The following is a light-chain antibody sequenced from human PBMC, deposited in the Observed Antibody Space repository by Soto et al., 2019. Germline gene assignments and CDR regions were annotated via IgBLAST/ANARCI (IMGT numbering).Light chain of an antibody. Sequence: QSVLTQPPSASGTPGQRVTISCSGSSSNIGSNYVYWYQRLPGTAPKLLIYLNNQRPSGVPDRFSGSKSGTSASLAISGLRSEDEADYFCAAWDASLSGSWVFGGGTKLTVL. V-gene: IGLV1-47*01. CDR3: AAWDASLSGSWV. J-gene: IGLJ3*02. CDR2: LNN. CDR1: SSNIGSNY.